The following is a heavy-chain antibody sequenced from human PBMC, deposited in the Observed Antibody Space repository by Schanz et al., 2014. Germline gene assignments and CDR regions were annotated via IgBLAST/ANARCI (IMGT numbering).Heavy chain of an antibody. CDR3: ARAPTAYCSDTSCLGTPFDY. V-gene: IGHV1-69*02. CDR1: RSTFSSYT. J-gene: IGHJ4*02. CDR2: FIPILDVG. D-gene: IGHD2-2*01. Sequence: QVQLVQSGAEVKKPGSSVKVSCKASRSTFSSYTISWVRQARGQGLEWVGRFIPILDVGNYAQQFQGRITVTTDTSTSTVYLELSSLRSDDTAVYYCARAPTAYCSDTSCLGTPFDYWGQGTLVTVSS.